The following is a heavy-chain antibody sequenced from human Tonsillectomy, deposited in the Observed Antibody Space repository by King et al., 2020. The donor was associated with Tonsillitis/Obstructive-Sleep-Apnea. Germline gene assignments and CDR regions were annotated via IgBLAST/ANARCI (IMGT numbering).Heavy chain of an antibody. J-gene: IGHJ6*02. CDR1: GFTFSSYA. V-gene: IGHV3-23*04. D-gene: IGHD2-2*02. CDR3: AKEHIVVVPAAIPEDYGMDV. Sequence: VQLVESGGGLVQPGGSLRLSCAASGFTFSSYAMSWVRQAPGKGLEWVAAICGSGGSTYYADSVKGRFTISRDNSKNTLYLQMNSLRAEDTAVYYCAKEHIVVVPAAIPEDYGMDVWGQGTTVTVSS. CDR2: ICGSGGST.